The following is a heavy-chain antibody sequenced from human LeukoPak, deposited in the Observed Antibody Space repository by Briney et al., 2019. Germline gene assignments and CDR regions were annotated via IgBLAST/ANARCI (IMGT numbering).Heavy chain of an antibody. D-gene: IGHD6-13*01. CDR2: IKQDGSEK. J-gene: IGHJ4*02. Sequence: PGGSLRLSCAASGLTFSSYTMHWVRQAPGKGLEWVANIKQDGSEKYYVDSVKGRFTISRDNAKNSLYLQMNSLRAEDTAVYYCARGMYSSSWAIDYWGQGTLVTVSS. CDR3: ARGMYSSSWAIDY. V-gene: IGHV3-7*01. CDR1: GLTFSSYT.